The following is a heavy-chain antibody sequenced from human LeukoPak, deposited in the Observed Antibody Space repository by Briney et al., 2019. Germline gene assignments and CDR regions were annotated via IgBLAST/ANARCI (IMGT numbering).Heavy chain of an antibody. J-gene: IGHJ5*02. CDR1: GFTFDDYA. CDR2: ISWNGAST. Sequence: GGSLRLSCAASGFTFDDYAMHWVRQAPGKGLEWVSLISWNGASTYYADSVKGRFTISRDNSKNSLYLQMNSLRAEDTAFYYCAKDGVVAALGDNWFDPWGQGTLVTVSS. D-gene: IGHD2-15*01. CDR3: AKDGVVAALGDNWFDP. V-gene: IGHV3-43D*03.